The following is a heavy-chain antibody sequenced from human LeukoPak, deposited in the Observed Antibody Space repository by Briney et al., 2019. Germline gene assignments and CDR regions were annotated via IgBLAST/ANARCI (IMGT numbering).Heavy chain of an antibody. Sequence: GGPLRLSCAASGFTVSSNYMSWVRQAPGKGLEWVSVIYSGGSTYYADSVKGRFTISRDNSKNTLYLQMNSLRAEDTAVYYCARVAVSLAIDYWGQGTLVTVSS. CDR2: IYSGGST. CDR3: ARVAVSLAIDY. V-gene: IGHV3-53*01. D-gene: IGHD6-19*01. CDR1: GFTVSSNY. J-gene: IGHJ4*02.